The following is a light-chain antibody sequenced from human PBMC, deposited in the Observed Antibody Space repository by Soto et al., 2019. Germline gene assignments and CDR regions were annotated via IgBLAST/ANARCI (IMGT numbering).Light chain of an antibody. Sequence: QSVLTQPASVSGSPGQSITISCTGTSSDVGNNNYVSWYQQNPGKAPKVMICDVTNRPSGVSNRFSGSKSGNTASLTISGLQAEDEADYYCSSFTGSSYGFGTGTKLTVL. J-gene: IGLJ1*01. CDR2: DVT. CDR1: SSDVGNNNY. CDR3: SSFTGSSYG. V-gene: IGLV2-14*01.